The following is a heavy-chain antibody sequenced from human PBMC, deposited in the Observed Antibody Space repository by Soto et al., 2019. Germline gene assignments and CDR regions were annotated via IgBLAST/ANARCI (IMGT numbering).Heavy chain of an antibody. CDR2: VYGIQTT. CDR3: ARRNNQALVDY. V-gene: IGHV4-61*01. J-gene: IGHJ4*02. CDR1: GDSVSRGPNY. D-gene: IGHD1-1*01. Sequence: PSETLSLTCTVSGDSVSRGPNYWSWIRQPPGRRLEWLGYVYGIQTTNTNPSLGSRVTISKGPSKNQFSLRLTSVTAADTAVYYCARRNNQALVDYWGQGILVTVSS.